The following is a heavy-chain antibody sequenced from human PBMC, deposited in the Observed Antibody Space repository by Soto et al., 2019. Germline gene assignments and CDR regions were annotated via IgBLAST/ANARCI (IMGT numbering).Heavy chain of an antibody. V-gene: IGHV3-23*01. Sequence: PGGSLRLSCAASGFTFSSYAMSWVRQAPGKGLEWVSAISGSGGSTYYADSVKGRFTISRDNSKNTLYLQMNSLRAEDTAVYYCAKDRIVGAPGYYYYYGMDVWGQGTTVTVSS. J-gene: IGHJ6*02. CDR1: GFTFSSYA. CDR2: ISGSGGST. CDR3: AKDRIVGAPGYYYYYGMDV. D-gene: IGHD1-26*01.